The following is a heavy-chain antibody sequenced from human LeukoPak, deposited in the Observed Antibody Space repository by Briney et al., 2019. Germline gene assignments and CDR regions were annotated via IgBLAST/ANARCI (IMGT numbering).Heavy chain of an antibody. Sequence: GGSLRLSCAASGFTFSGHAMSWVRQAPGKGLNWLSTITGGAENTYYADSVKGRFTISRDNAKNTLSLQMNSLRAEDTAVYYCARDRWGSFDLWGRGTLVTVSS. CDR2: ITGGAENT. D-gene: IGHD4-23*01. V-gene: IGHV3-23*01. CDR3: ARDRWGSFDL. J-gene: IGHJ2*01. CDR1: GFTFSGHA.